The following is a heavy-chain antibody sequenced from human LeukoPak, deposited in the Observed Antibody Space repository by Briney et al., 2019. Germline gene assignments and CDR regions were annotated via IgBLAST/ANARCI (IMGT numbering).Heavy chain of an antibody. D-gene: IGHD7-27*01. J-gene: IGHJ4*02. CDR3: ARRNWGLFDY. CDR1: GGSISSSSYY. Sequence: PSQTLSLTCTVSGGSISSSSYYWGWIRQPPGKGLEWIGSIYYSGSTYYNPSLKSRVTISVDTSKNQFSLKLSSVTAADTAVYYCARRNWGLFDYWGQGTLVTVSS. V-gene: IGHV4-39*01. CDR2: IYYSGST.